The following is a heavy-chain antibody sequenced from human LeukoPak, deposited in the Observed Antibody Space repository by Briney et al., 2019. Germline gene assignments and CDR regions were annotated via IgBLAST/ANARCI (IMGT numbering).Heavy chain of an antibody. Sequence: PSETLSLTCTVSGGSINSYFWSWIRQPPGKGLEWIGHIYYSGSTTYNPSLKSRVTISVDTSKNQFSLKLSSVTAADTAVYYCARVGIYYYGSGALDAFDIWGQGTMVAVSS. CDR1: GGSINSYF. D-gene: IGHD3-10*01. J-gene: IGHJ3*02. V-gene: IGHV4-59*12. CDR2: IYYSGST. CDR3: ARVGIYYYGSGALDAFDI.